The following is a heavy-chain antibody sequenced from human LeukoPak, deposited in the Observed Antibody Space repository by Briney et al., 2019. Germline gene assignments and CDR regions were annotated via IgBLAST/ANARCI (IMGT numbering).Heavy chain of an antibody. CDR1: VYTFTDYY. Sequence: ASVKVARQPSVYTFTDYYMHWVRHAPGQGLEWMGWINPNSGGTNYAQKFQGRVTMTRDTSISTAYMELSRLRSDDTAVYYCARVYISSWFDYWGQGPLVTVSS. V-gene: IGHV1-2*02. CDR2: INPNSGGT. CDR3: ARVYISSWFDY. D-gene: IGHD6-13*01. J-gene: IGHJ5*01.